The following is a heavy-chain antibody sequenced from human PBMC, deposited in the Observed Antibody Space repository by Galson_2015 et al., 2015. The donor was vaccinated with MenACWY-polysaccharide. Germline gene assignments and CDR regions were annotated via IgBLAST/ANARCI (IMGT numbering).Heavy chain of an antibody. Sequence: SLRLSCAASGFTFSSYWMHWVRQAPGKGLVWVSRIYSDGSDTTYADSVKGRSTVSRDNAKNTLYLQMNSLRAEDTAVYYCARDLYPTTYYSDSSPLSDYWGQGTLVTVSS. CDR3: ARDLYPTTYYSDSSPLSDY. CDR1: GFTFSSYW. CDR2: IYSDGSDT. J-gene: IGHJ4*02. V-gene: IGHV3-74*01. D-gene: IGHD3-22*01.